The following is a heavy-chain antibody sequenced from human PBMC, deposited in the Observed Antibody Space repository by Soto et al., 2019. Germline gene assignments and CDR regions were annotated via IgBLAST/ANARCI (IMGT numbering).Heavy chain of an antibody. D-gene: IGHD2-21*02. CDR2: IYWDGDK. Sequence: QITLKESGPTLVKPTQTLTLTCTFSGFSLNTGGLGVGWIRQPPGTALDWLALIYWDGDKRYSPSLRSRLSTTKDTSKHRVVVTLPHMDPVDPVTYYCVPSRCGGDCLRSYSSHYYYGMDVWGQGNTVTVSS. CDR3: VPSRCGGDCLRSYSSHYYYGMDV. J-gene: IGHJ6*01. CDR1: GFSLNTGGLG. V-gene: IGHV2-5*02.